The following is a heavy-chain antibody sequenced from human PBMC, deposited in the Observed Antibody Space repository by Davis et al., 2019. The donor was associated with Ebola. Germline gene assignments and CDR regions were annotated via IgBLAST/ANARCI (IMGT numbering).Heavy chain of an antibody. Sequence: GESLKISCAASGFTFSSYWMHWVRQTPGTGLVWVSNINGDATITNDADSVKGRFTISRDNAKNTLYLQMNSLRVEDAGLYFCARVATDWFDPWGQGTLVTVSS. V-gene: IGHV3-74*01. CDR2: INGDATIT. J-gene: IGHJ5*02. CDR3: ARVATDWFDP. CDR1: GFTFSSYW.